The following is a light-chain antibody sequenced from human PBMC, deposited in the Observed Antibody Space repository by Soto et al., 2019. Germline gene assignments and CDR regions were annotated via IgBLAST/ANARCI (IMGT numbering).Light chain of an antibody. V-gene: IGLV2-14*01. CDR2: EVS. CDR1: NSDVGGYEY. J-gene: IGLJ1*01. Sequence: QSVLTQPASVSGSRGQSITISCTGTNSDVGGYEYVSWYQQHPGKVPKLMISEVSNRPSGASNRFSGSKSGNTASLTISGLQAEDEADYYCSTYTTSRTLVFGTGTKLTVL. CDR3: STYTTSRTLV.